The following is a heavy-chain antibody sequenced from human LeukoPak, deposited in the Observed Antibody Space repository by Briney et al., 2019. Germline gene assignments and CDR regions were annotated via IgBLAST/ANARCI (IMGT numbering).Heavy chain of an antibody. Sequence: SVKVSCKASGGTFRSNAISWVRQAPGQGLEWMGGITPFFGTASYAQKFQGRVTITAVESMSTAYMELSSLRSEDTAVYYCARGWLAETTVVTPYNYWGQGTLVTVSS. CDR2: ITPFFGTA. CDR3: ARGWLAETTVVTPYNY. D-gene: IGHD4-23*01. J-gene: IGHJ4*02. CDR1: GGTFRSNA. V-gene: IGHV1-69*13.